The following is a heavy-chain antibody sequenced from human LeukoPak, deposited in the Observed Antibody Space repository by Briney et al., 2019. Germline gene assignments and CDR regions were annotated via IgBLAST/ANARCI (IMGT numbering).Heavy chain of an antibody. V-gene: IGHV5-51*01. CDR3: AVEVVTSRFDALDI. J-gene: IGHJ3*02. CDR1: GYSFSSYW. Sequence: GESLKISCKGSGYSFSSYWIGWVRQMPGKGLEWMGIIYPGDSDTRYSPSFQGQVTISADRSISTAYLQWSSLKASDTAMYYCAVEVVTSRFDALDIWGQGTMVTVSS. CDR2: IYPGDSDT. D-gene: IGHD3-22*01.